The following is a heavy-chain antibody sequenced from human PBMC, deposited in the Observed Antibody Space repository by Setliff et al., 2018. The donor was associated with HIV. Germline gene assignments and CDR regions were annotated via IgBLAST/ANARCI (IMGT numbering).Heavy chain of an antibody. D-gene: IGHD5-18*01. CDR3: ARGSRGYSYAYYYYYMDV. CDR1: GGSISSYY. Sequence: PSETLSLTCTVSGGSISSYYWSWIRQPPGKGLEWIGYIYYSGSTNYNPSPKSRVTISVDTSKNQFSLKLSSVTAADTALYYCARGSRGYSYAYYYYYMDVWGKGTTVTVSS. J-gene: IGHJ6*03. V-gene: IGHV4-59*01. CDR2: IYYSGST.